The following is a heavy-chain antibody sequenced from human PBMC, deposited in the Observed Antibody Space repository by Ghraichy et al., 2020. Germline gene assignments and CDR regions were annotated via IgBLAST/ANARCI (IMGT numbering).Heavy chain of an antibody. CDR1: GFTFSDYT. CDR2: ITYSSSYI. D-gene: IGHD6-13*01. Sequence: GGSLRLSCVASGFTFSDYTMNWVRQAPGKGLEWVSSITYSSSYIYYADSVKGRFTISRDNAKKSLYLHMSSLRPEDTAVYYCVLMGSTSSSHAFDIWGRGTMVPVSS. V-gene: IGHV3-21*01. CDR3: VLMGSTSSSHAFDI. J-gene: IGHJ3*02.